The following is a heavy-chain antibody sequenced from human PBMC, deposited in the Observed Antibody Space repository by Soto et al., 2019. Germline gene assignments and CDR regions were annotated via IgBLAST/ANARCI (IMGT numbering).Heavy chain of an antibody. V-gene: IGHV1-24*01. J-gene: IGHJ6*02. CDR2: FDPEDGET. D-gene: IGHD6-13*01. Sequence: QVQLVQSGAEVKKPGASVKVSCTVSGYTLTELSMHWVRQAPGKGLEWMGGFDPEDGETIYAQKFQGRVTMTEDTSTDTAYMELSSLRSEDTAVYYCATAGIAAAGAYYYYGMDVWGQGTTVTVSS. CDR1: GYTLTELS. CDR3: ATAGIAAAGAYYYYGMDV.